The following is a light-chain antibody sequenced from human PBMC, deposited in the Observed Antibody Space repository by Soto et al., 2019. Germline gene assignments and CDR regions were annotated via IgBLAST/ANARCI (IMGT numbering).Light chain of an antibody. CDR3: QQYHSVPIT. CDR1: LGISNY. CDR2: WAS. Sequence: EIQMTQCPSSQPASIGDRVTITCRASLGISNYLNWFQQKSGQPPKLLLYWASTRESGVPDRFSGSGSGTDFTLTITSLQAEDVAVYYCQQYHSVPITFGQGTRLEI. V-gene: IGKV4-1*01. J-gene: IGKJ5*01.